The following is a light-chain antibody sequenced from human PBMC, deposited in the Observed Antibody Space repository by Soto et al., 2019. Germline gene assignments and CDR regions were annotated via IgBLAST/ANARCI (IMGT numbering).Light chain of an antibody. J-gene: IGKJ4*01. Sequence: DIVLTQSPGTLSLSPGERATLSCRASQSVSSSFLAWYQQKPGQAPRLLIYGASTRATGIADRFSGSGSGTDFTLTISRLEPEDFAVYYCQQYGTSPRTFGGGTKVQIK. V-gene: IGKV3-20*01. CDR1: QSVSSSF. CDR2: GAS. CDR3: QQYGTSPRT.